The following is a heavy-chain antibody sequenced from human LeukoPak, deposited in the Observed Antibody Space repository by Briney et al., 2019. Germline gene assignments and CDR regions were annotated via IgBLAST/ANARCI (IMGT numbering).Heavy chain of an antibody. CDR1: GYTFTSYY. CDR3: ARASSWSRPYYYGMDV. V-gene: IGHV1-46*01. Sequence: ASVKVSCKASGYTFTSYYMHWVRQAPGQGLEWMGIINPSGGSTSYAQKFQGGVTMTRDTSTSTVYMELSSLRSEDTAVYYCARASSWSRPYYYGMDVWGQGTTVTVSS. J-gene: IGHJ6*02. D-gene: IGHD2-15*01. CDR2: INPSGGST.